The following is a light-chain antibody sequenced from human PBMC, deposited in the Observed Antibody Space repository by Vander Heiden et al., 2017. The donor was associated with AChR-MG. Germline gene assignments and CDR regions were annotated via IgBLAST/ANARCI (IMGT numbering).Light chain of an antibody. Sequence: QSVLTQPPSASATPGQRVTISCSGRSSNIGSNSVTWYQQLPGTAPKVLIYNDDQRPSGVPDRVSGSKSGTSASLAISGLQSDDEADYYCAAWDDSLNARVFGGGTKLTV. CDR2: NDD. CDR1: SSNIGSNS. V-gene: IGLV1-44*01. CDR3: AAWDDSLNARV. J-gene: IGLJ2*01.